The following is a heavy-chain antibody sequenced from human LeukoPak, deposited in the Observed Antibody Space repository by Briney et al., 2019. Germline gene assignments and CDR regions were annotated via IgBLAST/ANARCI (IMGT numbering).Heavy chain of an antibody. CDR2: IHYSGST. V-gene: IGHV4-59*08. J-gene: IGHJ4*02. CDR3: ARHSMVRGVINDDY. Sequence: PSETLSPTCTVSGGSISSYYWSWIRQPPGKGLEWIGYIHYSGSTNYNPSLKSRVTISVDTSKNQFSLKLSSVTAADTAVYYCARHSMVRGVINDDYWGQGTLVTVSS. D-gene: IGHD3-10*01. CDR1: GGSISSYY.